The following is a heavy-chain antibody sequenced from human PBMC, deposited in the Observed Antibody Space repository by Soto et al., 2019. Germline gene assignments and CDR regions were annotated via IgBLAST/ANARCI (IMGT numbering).Heavy chain of an antibody. Sequence: EVQLLESGGGLVQPGGSLRLSCAASGFTFSSYAMSWVRQAPGKGLEWVSAISGSGGSTYYAVSVKGRYTISRDNSNNTLYLQMNSLGAEDTAVYYGAKSSGWLFDYWGQGTLVTVSS. D-gene: IGHD6-19*01. CDR3: AKSSGWLFDY. J-gene: IGHJ4*02. V-gene: IGHV3-23*01. CDR2: ISGSGGST. CDR1: GFTFSSYA.